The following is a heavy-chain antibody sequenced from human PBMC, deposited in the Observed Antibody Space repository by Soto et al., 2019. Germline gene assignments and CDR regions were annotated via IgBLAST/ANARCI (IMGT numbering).Heavy chain of an antibody. CDR2: ISGSGGST. D-gene: IGHD3-10*01. J-gene: IGHJ5*02. Sequence: GGSLRLSCAASGFTFSSYAMSWVRQAPGKGLEWVSAISGSGGSTYYADSVKGRFTISRDNSKNTLYLQMNSLRAEDTAVYYCARRTYYYGSGEGFDPWGQGTLVTVSS. V-gene: IGHV3-23*01. CDR3: ARRTYYYGSGEGFDP. CDR1: GFTFSSYA.